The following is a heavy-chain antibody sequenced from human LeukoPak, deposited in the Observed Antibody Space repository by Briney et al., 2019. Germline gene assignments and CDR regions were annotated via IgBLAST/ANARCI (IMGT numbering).Heavy chain of an antibody. D-gene: IGHD1-26*01. CDR2: MNPNSGNT. CDR3: ARGPLLRRNYYYYYMDV. Sequence: GASVKVSCKASGYTFTSYDINWVRQATGQGLEWMGWMNPNSGNTGYAQKFQGRVTMTRNTSISTAYMELSSLRSEDTAVYYCARGPLLRRNYYYYYMDVWGKGTTVTISS. V-gene: IGHV1-8*01. CDR1: GYTFTSYD. J-gene: IGHJ6*03.